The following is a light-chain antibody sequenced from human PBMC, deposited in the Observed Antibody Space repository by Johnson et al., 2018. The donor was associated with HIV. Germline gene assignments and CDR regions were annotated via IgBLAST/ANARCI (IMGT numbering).Light chain of an antibody. Sequence: QSVLTQPPSVSAAAGQRVTISCSGSSSNIGNQYVSWYQQLPGTVPKLLMYENNKRPSGIPDRVSGSKSGTSATLGITGLQTGDEADYYCGTWDSSLNAYVFGTGTKVTVL. J-gene: IGLJ1*01. V-gene: IGLV1-51*02. CDR1: SSNIGNQY. CDR3: GTWDSSLNAYV. CDR2: ENN.